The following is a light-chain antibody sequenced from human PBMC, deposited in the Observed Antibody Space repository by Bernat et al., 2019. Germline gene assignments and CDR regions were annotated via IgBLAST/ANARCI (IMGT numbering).Light chain of an antibody. CDR1: QGINTD. V-gene: IGKV1-39*01. CDR2: VAS. J-gene: IGKJ2*01. Sequence: DIQMTQSPSSLSASVGDRVTITCRAGQGINTDLNWYQHRPGQAPKLLIYVASALHTGVPSRFRGSGSGTDFTLTIRSLQPEDFASYYCQQSFTAPYTIGQGTKLQIK. CDR3: QQSFTAPYT.